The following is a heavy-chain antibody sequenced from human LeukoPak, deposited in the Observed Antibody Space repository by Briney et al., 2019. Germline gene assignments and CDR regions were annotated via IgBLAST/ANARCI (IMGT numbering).Heavy chain of an antibody. V-gene: IGHV3-21*01. D-gene: IGHD2-2*02. CDR1: GFTFSSYS. Sequence: GGSLRLSCAASGFTFSSYSMNWVRQAPGKGLEWVSSISSSSSYIYYADSVKGRFTISRDNAKNSLYLQMNSLRAEDTAVYYCAGEAIWPDWFDPWGQGTLVTVSS. CDR3: AGEAIWPDWFDP. J-gene: IGHJ5*02. CDR2: ISSSSSYI.